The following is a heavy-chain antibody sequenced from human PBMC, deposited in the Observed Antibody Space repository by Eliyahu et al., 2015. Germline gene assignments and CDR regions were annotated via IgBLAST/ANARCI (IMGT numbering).Heavy chain of an antibody. CDR3: ARLDITMVRGVIITGLFDF. V-gene: IGHV4-31*03. J-gene: IGHJ4*02. D-gene: IGHD3-10*01. CDR1: GXXIXSGGXY. Sequence: QVQLQESGPGLVKPSQTLSLTXTVXGXXIXSGGXYWSWVRQHPGKGLEWIGYIYYSGSTYYNPSLKNRVAISVDTSKNQFSLKLTSVTAADTAVYYCARLDITMVRGVIITGLFDFWGQGILVTISS. CDR2: IYYSGST.